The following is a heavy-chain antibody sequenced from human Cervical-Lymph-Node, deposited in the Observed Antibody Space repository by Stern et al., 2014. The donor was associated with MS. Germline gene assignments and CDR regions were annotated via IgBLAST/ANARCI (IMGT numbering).Heavy chain of an antibody. D-gene: IGHD3-10*01. V-gene: IGHV1-46*01. CDR1: GYTFSIYY. J-gene: IGHJ4*02. Sequence: QVQLVQSGTEVKKSGASVRVSCKASGYTFSIYYMHWVRQAPGQGLEWLGIINPATGGTTYAQKFQDRVTMTNDTSTSTLYLEMSSLISEDTAVYYCARQNMVRRVTELDFWGQGTLVTVSS. CDR2: INPATGGT. CDR3: ARQNMVRRVTELDF.